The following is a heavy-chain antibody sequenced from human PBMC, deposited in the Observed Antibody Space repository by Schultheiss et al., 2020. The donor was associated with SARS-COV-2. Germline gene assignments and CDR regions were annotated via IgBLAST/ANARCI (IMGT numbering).Heavy chain of an antibody. CDR3: AGGPTVTISYYYYGMDV. V-gene: IGHV3-30-3*01. J-gene: IGHJ6*02. CDR1: GFTFSSYA. D-gene: IGHD4-11*01. CDR2: ISYDGSNK. Sequence: GGSLRLSCAASGFTFSSYAMHWVRQAPGKGLEWVAVISYDGSNKYYADSVKGRFTISRDNSKNTLYLQMNSLRAEDTAVYYCAGGPTVTISYYYYGMDVWGQGTTVTVSS.